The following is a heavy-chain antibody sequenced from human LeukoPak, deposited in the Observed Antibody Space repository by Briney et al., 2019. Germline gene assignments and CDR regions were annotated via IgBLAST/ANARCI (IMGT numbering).Heavy chain of an antibody. V-gene: IGHV4-59*08. CDR2: IDYSGST. D-gene: IGHD3-10*01. J-gene: IGHJ5*02. Sequence: SETLSLTCTFSGGSISIYYGSWIRQPPGKGLEWIGYIDYSGSTNYHPSLKSQVTISVDPSKNQFSLKLSSVTAADPAVYYCARLYMVRGASTFDPWGQGTLVTVSS. CDR1: GGSISIYY. CDR3: ARLYMVRGASTFDP.